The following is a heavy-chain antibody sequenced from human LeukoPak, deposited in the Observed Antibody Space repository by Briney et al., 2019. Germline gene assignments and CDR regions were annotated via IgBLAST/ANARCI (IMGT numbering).Heavy chain of an antibody. CDR3: ARDNYDILTGLVGLSHNWFDP. V-gene: IGHV4-61*01. J-gene: IGHJ5*02. CDR2: ICYSGST. D-gene: IGHD3-9*01. Sequence: SETLSLTCTVSGVSVSSGSYYWSWIRQPPGKGLEWIGYICYSGSTNYNPSLKSRVTISVDTSKNQFSLKLSSVTAADTAVYYCARDNYDILTGLVGLSHNWFDPWGQGTLVTVSS. CDR1: GVSVSSGSYY.